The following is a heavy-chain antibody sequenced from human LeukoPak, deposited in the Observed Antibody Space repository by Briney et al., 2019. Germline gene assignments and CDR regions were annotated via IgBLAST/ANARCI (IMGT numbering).Heavy chain of an antibody. CDR2: IKQDGSEE. D-gene: IGHD3-10*01. Sequence: GGSVRLSCAASGFTFSSYSMNWVRQAAGKGREWVASIKQDGSEEYYVDSVKGRFTISRDNAKNSLYLQMNSLRAEDTAVYYCARSYGSGIYTLFDYWGQGTLVTVSS. CDR3: ARSYGSGIYTLFDY. J-gene: IGHJ4*02. CDR1: GFTFSSYS. V-gene: IGHV3-7*01.